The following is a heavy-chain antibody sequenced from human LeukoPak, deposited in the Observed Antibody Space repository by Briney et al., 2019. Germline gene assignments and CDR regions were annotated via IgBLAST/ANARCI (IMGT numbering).Heavy chain of an antibody. V-gene: IGHV3-30-3*01. D-gene: IGHD6-19*01. Sequence: ERSLRLSCGASGFSFSDYAMHWVRQAPAKGLEWVAVISYDGNNKHYADSVKGRFTISRDNSKNTLYLQMNSLRAKDTAVYYCARDKQWLYCFDQWGQGTPVTVSS. CDR1: GFSFSDYA. CDR3: ARDKQWLYCFDQ. CDR2: ISYDGNNK. J-gene: IGHJ4*02.